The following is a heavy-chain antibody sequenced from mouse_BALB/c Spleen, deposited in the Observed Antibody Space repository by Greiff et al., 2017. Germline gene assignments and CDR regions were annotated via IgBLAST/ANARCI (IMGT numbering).Heavy chain of an antibody. CDR1: GFSLTSYG. J-gene: IGHJ4*01. CDR2: IWAGGST. CDR3: AREGRMITTDAMDY. V-gene: IGHV2-9*02. D-gene: IGHD2-4*01. Sequence: VKLQESGPGLVAPSQSLSITCTVSGFSLTSYGVHWVRQPPGKGLEWLGVIWAGGSTNYNSALMSRLSISKDISKSQVFLKMNSLQTDDTAMYYCAREGRMITTDAMDYWGQGTSVTVSS.